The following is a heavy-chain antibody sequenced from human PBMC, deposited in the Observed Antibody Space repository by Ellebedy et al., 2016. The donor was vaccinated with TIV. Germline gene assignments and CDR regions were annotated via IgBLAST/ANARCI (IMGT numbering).Heavy chain of an antibody. CDR2: INPDGSVQ. CDR3: AKDQVAGDGRWVFDS. CDR1: GFTFSSYD. J-gene: IGHJ3*01. V-gene: IGHV3-7*01. Sequence: GESLKISCAASGFTFSSYDMHWVRQAPGKGLEWVANINPDGSVQAYVDSVKGRFAISRDNAKNSLYLQMNSLRAEDTAIYYCAKDQVAGDGRWVFDSWGQGTVVTVSS. D-gene: IGHD5-24*01.